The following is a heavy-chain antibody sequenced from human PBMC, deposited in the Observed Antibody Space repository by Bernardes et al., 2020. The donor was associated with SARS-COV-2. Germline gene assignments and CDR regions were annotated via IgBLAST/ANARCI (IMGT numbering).Heavy chain of an antibody. CDR1: GFTFSSYW. Sequence: GGSLRLSCAASGFTFSSYWMSWVRQAPGKGLEWVANIKQDGSEKYYVDSVKGRFTISRDNAKNSLYLQMNSLRAEDTAVYYCARSGSYGQGVDDGMDVWGQGTTVTVS. D-gene: IGHD1-26*01. CDR2: IKQDGSEK. V-gene: IGHV3-7*01. CDR3: ARSGSYGQGVDDGMDV. J-gene: IGHJ6*02.